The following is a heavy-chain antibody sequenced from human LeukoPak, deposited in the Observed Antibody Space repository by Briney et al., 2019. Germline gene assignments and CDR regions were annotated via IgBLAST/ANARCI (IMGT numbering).Heavy chain of an antibody. CDR3: ARDSRDRGDI. CDR1: GGSFSGYY. V-gene: IGHV4-34*01. CDR2: INHSGST. Sequence: SETLSLTCAVYGGSFSGYYWSWIRQPPGKGLGWIGEINHSGSTNYNPSLKSRVTISVDTSKNQFSLKLSSVTAADTAVYYCARDSRDRGDIWGQGTMVTVSS. J-gene: IGHJ3*02.